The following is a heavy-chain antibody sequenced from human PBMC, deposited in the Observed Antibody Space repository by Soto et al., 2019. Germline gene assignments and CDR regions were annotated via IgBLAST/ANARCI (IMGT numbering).Heavy chain of an antibody. CDR1: GYTFTSYY. CDR3: AREITGKFPN. D-gene: IGHD1-20*01. CDR2: MNPNSGNT. Sequence: ASVKVSCKASGYTFTSYYMHWVRQAPGQGLEWMGWMNPNSGNTGYAQKFQGRVTMTRNTSISTAYMELSSLRSEDTAVYYCAREITGKFPNWGQGTLVTVSS. V-gene: IGHV1-8*02. J-gene: IGHJ4*02.